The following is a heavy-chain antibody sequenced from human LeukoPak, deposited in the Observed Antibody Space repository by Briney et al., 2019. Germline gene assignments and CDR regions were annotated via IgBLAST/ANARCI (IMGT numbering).Heavy chain of an antibody. V-gene: IGHV3-66*01. J-gene: IGHJ4*02. D-gene: IGHD3-10*01. CDR3: ARAFQYGSGGYPYSL. CDR1: GFTVSNND. CDR2: IYSGGST. Sequence: GGSLRLSCAASGFTVSNNDMSWVRQAPGKGLEWVSVIYSGGSTYYADSVKGRFTISRDIFKNRLYLQMNSLTAEDTAVYFCARAFQYGSGGYPYSLWGQGTLVTVSS.